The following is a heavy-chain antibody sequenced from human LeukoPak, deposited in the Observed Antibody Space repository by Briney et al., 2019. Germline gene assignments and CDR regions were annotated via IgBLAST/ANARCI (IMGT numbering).Heavy chain of an antibody. CDR2: ISGSGGST. D-gene: IGHD6-6*01. V-gene: IGHV3-23*01. J-gene: IGHJ4*02. CDR1: GFTFGDYG. Sequence: PGGSLRLSCTASGFTFGDYGVSWVRQAPGKGLEWVSAISGSGGSTYYADSVKGRFTISRDNSKNTLYLQMNSLRAEDTAVYYCAKAVSSKDYFDYWGQGTLVTVSS. CDR3: AKAVSSKDYFDY.